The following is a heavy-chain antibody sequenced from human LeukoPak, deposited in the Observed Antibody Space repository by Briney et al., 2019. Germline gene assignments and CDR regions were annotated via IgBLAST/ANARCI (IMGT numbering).Heavy chain of an antibody. D-gene: IGHD4-23*01. J-gene: IGHJ4*02. CDR1: GFTFSSYS. Sequence: KTGGSLRLSCAASGFTFSSYSMNWVRQAPGKGLEWVSSISSSSSYIYYADSVKGRFTISRDNAKNSLYLQMNSLRAEDTAVYYCARELPSVIPAPYDYGGNALDYWGQGTLVTVSS. CDR3: ARELPSVIPAPYDYGGNALDY. CDR2: ISSSSSYI. V-gene: IGHV3-21*01.